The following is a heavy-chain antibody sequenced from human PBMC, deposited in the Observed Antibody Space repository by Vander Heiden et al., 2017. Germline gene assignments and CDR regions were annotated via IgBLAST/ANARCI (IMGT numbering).Heavy chain of an antibody. D-gene: IGHD3-22*01. CDR1: GFTFSNYA. J-gene: IGHJ3*02. V-gene: IGHV3-23*01. Sequence: EAQLLESGGGLVQPGGSLRLSCAACGFTFSNYAMSGVRQAPVKGLEWVSGISGSGGGTYYADSVKGRLTSSRDNSKNTLYLQMNSLRAEDTAVYYCAKENDSSGYYSEGAFDIWGQGTMVTVSS. CDR2: ISGSGGGT. CDR3: AKENDSSGYYSEGAFDI.